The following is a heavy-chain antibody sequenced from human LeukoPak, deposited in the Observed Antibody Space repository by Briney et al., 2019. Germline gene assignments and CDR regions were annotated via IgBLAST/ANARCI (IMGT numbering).Heavy chain of an antibody. CDR3: ARDGRGSSSPFDY. D-gene: IGHD6-13*01. V-gene: IGHV3-7*01. Sequence: GGSLRLSCAASGFTFSSYWMSWVRQAPGKGLEWVANIKQDGSEKYYVDSVKGRFTISRDNAKNTLYLQMNSLRAEDTAVYYCARDGRGSSSPFDYWGQGTLVTVSS. J-gene: IGHJ4*02. CDR1: GFTFSSYW. CDR2: IKQDGSEK.